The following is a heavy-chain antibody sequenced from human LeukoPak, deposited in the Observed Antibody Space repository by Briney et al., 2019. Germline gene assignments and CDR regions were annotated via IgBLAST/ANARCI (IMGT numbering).Heavy chain of an antibody. CDR3: ARDKIVGATLLDY. CDR1: GFTLSTYT. CDR2: ISSSSNYI. V-gene: IGHV3-21*01. D-gene: IGHD1-26*01. Sequence: GGSLRLSCAASGFTLSTYTMNWVRQAPGKGLEWVSSISSSSNYIYYADSVKGRFTISRDNAKNSLYLQMNSLRAEDTAVYYCARDKIVGATLLDYWGQGTLVTVSS. J-gene: IGHJ4*02.